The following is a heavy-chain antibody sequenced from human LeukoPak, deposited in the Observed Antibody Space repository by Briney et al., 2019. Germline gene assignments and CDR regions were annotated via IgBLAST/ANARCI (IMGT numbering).Heavy chain of an antibody. Sequence: ASVKVFCKTSGYSFTAFYIHWVRQAPGQGLELMGWIHPRRGDTNYAQKFPGRVTMTRDTSISPAYSDLSSLRSAEPGLSYLAREGHYGTGSYYRGCIDSWGQGTPVTVSP. CDR3: AREGHYGTGSYYRGCIDS. CDR2: IHPRRGDT. V-gene: IGHV1-2*02. J-gene: IGHJ4*02. CDR1: GYSFTAFY. D-gene: IGHD3-10*01.